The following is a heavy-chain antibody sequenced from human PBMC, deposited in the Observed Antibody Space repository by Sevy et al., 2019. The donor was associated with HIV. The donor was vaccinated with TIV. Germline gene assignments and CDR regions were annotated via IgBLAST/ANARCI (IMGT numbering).Heavy chain of an antibody. V-gene: IGHV3-74*01. Sequence: GGSLRLSCAASGFTFSSYWMHWVRQAPGKGLVWVSRINSDGSSTSYADSVKGRFTISRDNAKNTLYLQMNSLRAEDTVVYCGGRDFQNWFDPWGQGTLVTVSS. CDR2: INSDGSST. J-gene: IGHJ5*02. CDR1: GFTFSSYW. CDR3: GRDFQNWFDP.